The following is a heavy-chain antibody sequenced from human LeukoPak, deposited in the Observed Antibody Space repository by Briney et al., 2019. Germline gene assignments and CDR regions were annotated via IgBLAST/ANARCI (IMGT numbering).Heavy chain of an antibody. D-gene: IGHD3-22*01. V-gene: IGHV4-34*01. CDR3: ARGPYDSSGYYEIEGTNFDN. Sequence: SETLSLTCAVYGGSFSGYYWSWIRQPPGKGLEWIGEINHSGSTNYNPSLKSRVTISVDTSKNQFSLKLSSVTAADTAVYYCARGPYDSSGYYEIEGTNFDNWGQGTLVTVSS. CDR2: INHSGST. J-gene: IGHJ4*02. CDR1: GGSFSGYY.